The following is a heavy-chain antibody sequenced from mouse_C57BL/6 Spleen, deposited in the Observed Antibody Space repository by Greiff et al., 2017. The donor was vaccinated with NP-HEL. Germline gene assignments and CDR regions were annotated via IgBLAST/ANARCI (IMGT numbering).Heavy chain of an antibody. J-gene: IGHJ4*01. D-gene: IGHD2-12*01. CDR3: ARHGFYYSAMDY. CDR2: ISNLAYSI. V-gene: IGHV5-15*01. Sequence: EVKLMESGGGLVQPGGSLKLSCAASGFTFSDYGMAWVRQAPRKGPEWVAFISNLAYSIYYADTVTGRFTISSENAKNTLYLEMSSLRSEDTAMYYCARHGFYYSAMDYWGQGTSVTVSS. CDR1: GFTFSDYG.